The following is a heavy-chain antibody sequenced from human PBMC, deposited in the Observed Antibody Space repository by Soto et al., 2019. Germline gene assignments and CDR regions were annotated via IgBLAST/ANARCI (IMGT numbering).Heavy chain of an antibody. CDR1: GFTFDDYA. CDR2: ISWNSGSI. Sequence: EVQLVESGGGLVQPGRSLRLSCAASGFTFDDYAMHWVRQAPGKGLEWVSGISWNSGSIGYADSVKGRFTISRDNAKNSLYLQMNSLRAEDTALYYCAKGGYCSGGSCYYYYYMDVWGKGTTVTVSS. V-gene: IGHV3-9*01. J-gene: IGHJ6*03. D-gene: IGHD2-15*01. CDR3: AKGGYCSGGSCYYYYYMDV.